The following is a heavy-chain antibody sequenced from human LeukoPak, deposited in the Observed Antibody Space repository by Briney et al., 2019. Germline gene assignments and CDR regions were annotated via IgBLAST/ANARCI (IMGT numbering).Heavy chain of an antibody. CDR1: GGSISSGDYY. V-gene: IGHV4-30-4*08. Sequence: PSETLSLTCTVSGGSISSGDYYWSWIRQPPGKGLEWIGYIYYSGSTYYNPSLKSRVTISVDTSKNQFSLKLSSVTAADTAVYYCAREGVAYGFDYWGQGTLVTVSS. J-gene: IGHJ4*02. D-gene: IGHD3-3*01. CDR3: AREGVAYGFDY. CDR2: IYYSGST.